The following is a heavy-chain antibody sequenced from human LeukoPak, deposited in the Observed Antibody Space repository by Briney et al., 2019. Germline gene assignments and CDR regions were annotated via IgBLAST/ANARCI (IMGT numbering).Heavy chain of an antibody. CDR3: ARELTYYYDSSGYWNWFDP. D-gene: IGHD3-22*01. V-gene: IGHV4-31*03. CDR2: IYYSGST. Sequence: SETLSLTCTVSGGSISSGGYYWIWIRQHPGKGLEWIGYIYYSGSTYYNPSLKSRVTISVDTSKNQFSLKLSSVTAADTAVYYCARELTYYYDSSGYWNWFDPWGQGTLVTVSS. J-gene: IGHJ5*02. CDR1: GGSISSGGYY.